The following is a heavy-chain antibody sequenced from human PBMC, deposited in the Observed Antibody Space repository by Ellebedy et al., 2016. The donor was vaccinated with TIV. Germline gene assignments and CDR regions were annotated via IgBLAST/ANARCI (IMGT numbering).Heavy chain of an antibody. D-gene: IGHD1-7*01. V-gene: IGHV3-49*04. CDR1: GFTLGDFA. Sequence: GGSLRLSXTASGFTLGDFAISWVRQAPGKGLEWVGFIGSKGYGGTTQYAASVKGRFTISRDDSKSIAYLQMNSLKTEDTALYYCTREAANLNYPYYYYNGMDVWGQGTTVTVSS. J-gene: IGHJ6*02. CDR2: IGSKGYGGTT. CDR3: TREAANLNYPYYYYNGMDV.